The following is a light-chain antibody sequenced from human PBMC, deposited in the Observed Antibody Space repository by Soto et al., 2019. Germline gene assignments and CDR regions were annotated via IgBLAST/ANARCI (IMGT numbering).Light chain of an antibody. V-gene: IGLV3-21*02. Sequence: SYELTQPPSVSVAPGQTARITCGGNNIGSKSVHWYQQKPGQAPVLVVYDGSDRPSGIPERFSGSNSGNTGTLTISRVEAGDEADYYCQLWDSSDDHGIFGGGTKLTVL. CDR1: NIGSKS. CDR2: DGS. J-gene: IGLJ2*01. CDR3: QLWDSSDDHGI.